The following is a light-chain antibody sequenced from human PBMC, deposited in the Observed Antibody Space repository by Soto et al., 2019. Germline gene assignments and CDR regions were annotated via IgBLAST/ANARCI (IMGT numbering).Light chain of an antibody. CDR3: QQYGVSPLT. Sequence: EIVLTQSPGTLSLSPGETATVSCRATESLIPKALAWYQQKPGQAPRLLIYGAFTRDAAIPDRFNGSGSGTDFALTISRLELEDSSVYYCQQYGVSPLTCGPGTKVEIK. V-gene: IGKV3-20*01. CDR1: ESLIPKA. CDR2: GAF. J-gene: IGKJ3*01.